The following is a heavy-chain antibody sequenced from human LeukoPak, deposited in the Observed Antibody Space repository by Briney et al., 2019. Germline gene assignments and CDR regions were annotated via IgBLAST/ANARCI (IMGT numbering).Heavy chain of an antibody. CDR2: IYHSGST. CDR3: ARDRAHYYDSSGYYYPVD. V-gene: IGHV4-4*02. J-gene: IGHJ4*02. CDR1: GGSISSSNW. Sequence: SETLSLTCAVSGGSISSSNWWSWVRQPPGKGLEWIGEIYHSGSTNYNPSLKSRVTISVDKSKNRFSLKLSSVTAADTAVYYCARDRAHYYDSSGYYYPVDWGQGTLVTVSS. D-gene: IGHD3-22*01.